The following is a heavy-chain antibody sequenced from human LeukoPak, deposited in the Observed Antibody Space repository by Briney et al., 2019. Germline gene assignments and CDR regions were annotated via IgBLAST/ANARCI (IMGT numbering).Heavy chain of an antibody. V-gene: IGHV3-7*01. Sequence: GGSLRLSCAASGFTFSSYWMSWVRQAPGKGLEWVANIKQGGSEKYYVDSVKGRFTISRDNAKNSLYLQMNSLRAEDTAVYYCRVLRYFDWIYFDYWGQGTLVAVSS. CDR1: GFTFSSYW. J-gene: IGHJ4*02. D-gene: IGHD3-9*01. CDR3: RVLRYFDWIYFDY. CDR2: IKQGGSEK.